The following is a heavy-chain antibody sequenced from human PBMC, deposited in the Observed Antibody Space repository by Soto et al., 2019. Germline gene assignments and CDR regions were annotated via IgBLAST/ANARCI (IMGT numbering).Heavy chain of an antibody. J-gene: IGHJ6*02. CDR3: ARGNPFNYAGFDV. CDR1: GYTFSDFD. D-gene: IGHD3-16*01. CDR2: MNAKSGDT. V-gene: IGHV1-8*01. Sequence: DLVQSGAEVKRPGASVKVSCKASGYTFSDFDINWLRQASGQGPEWMGWMNAKSGDTFFAQRFQGKFNMTWDTSLSTAYMEVGSLTSDDTAMYYCARGNPFNYAGFDVWGQGTTVAVSS.